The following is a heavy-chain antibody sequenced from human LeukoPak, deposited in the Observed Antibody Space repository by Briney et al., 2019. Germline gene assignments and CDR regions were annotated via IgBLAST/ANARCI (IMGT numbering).Heavy chain of an antibody. D-gene: IGHD2-2*01. CDR1: GFTFSSYA. V-gene: IGHV3-23*01. J-gene: IGHJ4*02. CDR3: AKVDRQLLYPDY. CDR2: VSGSGGST. Sequence: GGSLRLSCAASGFTFSSYAMSWVRQAPGKGLEWVSAVSGSGGSTYYADSVKGRFTISRDNSKNTLYLQMNSLRAEDTAVYYCAKVDRQLLYPDYWGQGTLVTVSS.